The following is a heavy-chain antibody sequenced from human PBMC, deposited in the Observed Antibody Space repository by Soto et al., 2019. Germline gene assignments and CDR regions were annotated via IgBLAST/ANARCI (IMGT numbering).Heavy chain of an antibody. CDR3: AGRVGSSWRYFDR. D-gene: IGHD3-9*01. CDR1: GYSFSSYW. Sequence: EVQLVQSGAEVKKPGESLKISCKASGYSFSSYWIGWVRQLPGKGLEWMGIIYPSGSDTRYSPSFRGQVIISADRSISPAYRQWSSLKASDTGTYYCAGRVGSSWRYFDRWGKGTLVTVSS. V-gene: IGHV5-51*01. J-gene: IGHJ1*01. CDR2: IYPSGSDT.